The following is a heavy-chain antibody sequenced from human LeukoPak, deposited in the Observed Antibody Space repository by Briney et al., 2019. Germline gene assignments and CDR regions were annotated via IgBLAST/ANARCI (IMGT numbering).Heavy chain of an antibody. Sequence: GRSLRLSCAASGFTFNSHEMHWVRQAPGKGLEWVAFISFDASRKYYADSAKGRISISRDNSKNTLYLQMDSLRTEDTAVYYCGRDFTDNYCVDFWGQGTLVTVSS. J-gene: IGHJ4*02. CDR2: ISFDASRK. CDR1: GFTFNSHE. V-gene: IGHV3-30-3*01. CDR3: GRDFTDNYCVDF. D-gene: IGHD4-17*01.